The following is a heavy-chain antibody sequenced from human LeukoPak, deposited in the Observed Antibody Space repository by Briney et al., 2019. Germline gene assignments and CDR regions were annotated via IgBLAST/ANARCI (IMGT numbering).Heavy chain of an antibody. CDR3: ARELAAGTPYYMDV. D-gene: IGHD6-13*01. Sequence: SETLSLTCTVSGGSISSGGYYWSWIRQPPGKGLEWIGYIYHSGSTYYNPSLKSRVTISVDRSKNQFSLKLSSVTAADTAVYYCARELAAGTPYYMDVWGKGTTVTVSS. CDR2: IYHSGST. V-gene: IGHV4-30-2*01. CDR1: GGSISSGGYY. J-gene: IGHJ6*03.